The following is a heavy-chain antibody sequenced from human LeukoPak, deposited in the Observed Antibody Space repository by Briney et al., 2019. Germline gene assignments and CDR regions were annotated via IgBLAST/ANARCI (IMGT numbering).Heavy chain of an antibody. CDR2: IKQDGSEK. D-gene: IGHD5-12*01. V-gene: IGHV3-7*03. CDR1: GFTFSSYS. J-gene: IGHJ4*02. CDR3: ARDGYSGYDYPDY. Sequence: GGSLRLSCAASGFTFSSYSMSWVRQAPGKGLEWVANIKQDGSEKYYVDSVKGRFTISRDNAKNSLYLQMNSLRAEDTAVYYCARDGYSGYDYPDYWGQGTLVTVSS.